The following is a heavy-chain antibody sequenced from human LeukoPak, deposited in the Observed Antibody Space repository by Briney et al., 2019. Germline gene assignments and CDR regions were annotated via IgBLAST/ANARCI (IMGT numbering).Heavy chain of an antibody. CDR1: GYTFTGYY. V-gene: IGHV1-2*02. D-gene: IGHD2-2*01. Sequence: ASVKVSCKASGYTFTGYYMHWVRQAPGQGLEWMGWINPNSGGTNYAQKFQGRVTMTRDTSISTAYMELSRLRSDDTAVYYCARDGEYCSSTSCYQHRGVYYYYYYMDVWGKGTTVTVSS. J-gene: IGHJ6*03. CDR3: ARDGEYCSSTSCYQHRGVYYYYYYMDV. CDR2: INPNSGGT.